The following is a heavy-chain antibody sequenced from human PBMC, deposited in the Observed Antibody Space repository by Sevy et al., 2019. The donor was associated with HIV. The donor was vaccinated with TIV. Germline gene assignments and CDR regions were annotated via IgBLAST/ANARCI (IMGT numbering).Heavy chain of an antibody. CDR2: IYYRGST. J-gene: IGHJ3*01. CDR1: GGSISSYY. CDR3: ARGLYSGAESSPFDL. Sequence: SETLSLTCTVSGGSISSYYWNWIRQSPGKGLEWIGYIYYRGSTNYNPSLKSRVTISIDTSKNQFSLNLTSVRAADTAVYFCARGLYSGAESSPFDLWGQGTMVTVSS. D-gene: IGHD2-2*02. V-gene: IGHV4-59*01.